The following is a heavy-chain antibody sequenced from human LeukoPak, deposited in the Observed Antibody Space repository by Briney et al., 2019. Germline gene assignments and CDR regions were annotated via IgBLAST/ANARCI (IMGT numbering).Heavy chain of an antibody. J-gene: IGHJ6*02. D-gene: IGHD2-15*01. CDR2: IYYSGST. Sequence: SETLSLTCTVSGGSISSSSYSWGWIRQPPGKGLEWIGSIYYSGSTYYNPSLKSRVTISVDTSKNQFSLKLSSVTAADTAVYYCASTSGYCSGGSCYHYYYYGMDVWGQGTTVTVSS. CDR1: GGSISSSSYS. V-gene: IGHV4-39*01. CDR3: ASTSGYCSGGSCYHYYYYGMDV.